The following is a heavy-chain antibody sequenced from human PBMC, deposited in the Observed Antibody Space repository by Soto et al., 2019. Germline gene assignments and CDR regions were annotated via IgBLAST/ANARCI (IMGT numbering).Heavy chain of an antibody. CDR2: IHSCDSNA. CDR1: VYSLRDDS. CDR3: ATPRSSHWFDY. J-gene: IGHJ4*02. D-gene: IGHD2-2*01. Sequence: PLESKKLSSKGSVYSLRDDSIGRISQIHRKCLEWIGNIHSCDSNARYIPSFQVQVTISVDKSTSTAYPQRSSLKASDTALYYCATPRSSHWFDYWGQGTLVTSPQ. V-gene: IGHV5-51*01.